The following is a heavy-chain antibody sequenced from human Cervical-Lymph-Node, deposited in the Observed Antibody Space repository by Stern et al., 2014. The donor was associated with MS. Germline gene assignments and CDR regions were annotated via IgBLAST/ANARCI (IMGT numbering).Heavy chain of an antibody. CDR2: IYVGDSET. D-gene: IGHD6-13*01. CDR1: GYSLTNTW. Sequence: VQLVQSGAELKKPGESLRISCKGSGYSLTNTWIGWVRQMPGKGLEWMGIIYVGDSETRYSPSFQGQVTISADKSINTAYLQWSSLKASDTAMYYCARGRGIALRPDYWGQGTLVTVSS. V-gene: IGHV5-51*03. J-gene: IGHJ4*02. CDR3: ARGRGIALRPDY.